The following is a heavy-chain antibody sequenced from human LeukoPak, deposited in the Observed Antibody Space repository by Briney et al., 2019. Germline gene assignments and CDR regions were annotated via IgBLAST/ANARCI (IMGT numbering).Heavy chain of an antibody. J-gene: IGHJ6*02. CDR3: ATRVCTSCSHSYYYYCGMDV. Sequence: ASVKVSCKASGGTFSSYAISWVRQAPGQGLEWMGWISAYNGNTNYAQKLQGRVTMTEDTSTDTAYMELSSLRSEDTAVYYCATRVCTSCSHSYYYYCGMDVWGQGTTVTVSS. CDR1: GGTFSSYA. D-gene: IGHD2-2*01. V-gene: IGHV1-18*01. CDR2: ISAYNGNT.